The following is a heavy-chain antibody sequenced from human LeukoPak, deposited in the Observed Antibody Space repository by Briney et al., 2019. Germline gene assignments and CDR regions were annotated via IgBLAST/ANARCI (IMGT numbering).Heavy chain of an antibody. CDR2: IYYSGST. CDR3: ASLHRGYSYGHNDY. V-gene: IGHV4-59*06. Sequence: PSETLSLTCTVSGGSISSYYWSWIRQPPGKGLEWIGYIYYSGSTYYNPSLKSRVTISVDTSKNQFSLKLSSVIAADTAVYYCASLHRGYSYGHNDYWGQGTLVTVSS. D-gene: IGHD5-18*01. J-gene: IGHJ4*02. CDR1: GGSISSYY.